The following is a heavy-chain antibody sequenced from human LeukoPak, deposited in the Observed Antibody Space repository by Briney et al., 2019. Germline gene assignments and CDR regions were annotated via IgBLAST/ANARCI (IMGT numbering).Heavy chain of an antibody. V-gene: IGHV1-18*01. CDR1: GYTFTSYG. J-gene: IGHJ4*02. Sequence: GASVKVSCKASGYTFTSYGISWVRQAPGQGLEWMRWISAYNGNTNYAQKLQGRVTMTTDTSTSTAYMELRSLRSDDTAVYYCARDSYGGNSMTIDYWGQGTLVTVSS. D-gene: IGHD4-23*01. CDR2: ISAYNGNT. CDR3: ARDSYGGNSMTIDY.